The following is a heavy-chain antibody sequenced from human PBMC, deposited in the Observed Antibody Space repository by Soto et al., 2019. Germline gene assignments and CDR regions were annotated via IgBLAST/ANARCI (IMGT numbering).Heavy chain of an antibody. CDR1: AFTFSNYA. V-gene: IGHV3-48*03. CDR2: ISSSGSTI. CDR3: AARDSSGYYYDYYYYYGMDV. Sequence: PVGSLRLSCAASAFTFSNYAMNWVRQAPGKGLEWVSYISSSGSTIYYADSVKGRFTISRDNAKNSLYLQMNSLRAEDTAVYYCAARDSSGYYYDYYYYYGMDVWGQGTTVTVSS. D-gene: IGHD3-22*01. J-gene: IGHJ6*02.